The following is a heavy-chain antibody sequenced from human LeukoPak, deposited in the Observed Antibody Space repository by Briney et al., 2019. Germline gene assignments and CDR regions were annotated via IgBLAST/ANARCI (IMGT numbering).Heavy chain of an antibody. J-gene: IGHJ4*02. CDR1: GGSISSYY. Sequence: SETLSLTCTVSGGSISSYYWSWIRQPPGKGLEWIGYIYYSGSTNYNPSLKSRATISVDTSKNQFSLKLSSVTAADTAVYYCALIRWSTNQFDYWGQGTLVTVSS. D-gene: IGHD4-17*01. CDR3: ALIRWSTNQFDY. CDR2: IYYSGST. V-gene: IGHV4-59*01.